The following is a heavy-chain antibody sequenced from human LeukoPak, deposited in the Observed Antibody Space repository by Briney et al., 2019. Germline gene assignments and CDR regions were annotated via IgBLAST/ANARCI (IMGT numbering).Heavy chain of an antibody. D-gene: IGHD3-10*01. CDR3: ASSRYYYRSGRYV. CDR2: ISSSGSTI. Sequence: GGSLRLSCAASGFTFSSYEMNWVRQAPGKGLEWVSYISSSGSTIYYADSVKGRFTISRDNAKDSLYLQMNSLRAEDTAVYYCASSRYYYRSGRYVWGKGTTVTISS. J-gene: IGHJ6*04. V-gene: IGHV3-48*03. CDR1: GFTFSSYE.